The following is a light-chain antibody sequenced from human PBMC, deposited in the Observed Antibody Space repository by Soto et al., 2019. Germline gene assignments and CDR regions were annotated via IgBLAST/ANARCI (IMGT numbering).Light chain of an antibody. J-gene: IGLJ1*01. CDR1: SSDVGGYKY. V-gene: IGLV2-14*01. Sequence: QSALTQPASVSGSPGQSITISCTGTSSDVGGYKYVSWYQQHPGKAPKLMIYDVSNRPSGVSNRSSGSKSGNTASLNISGLQAEDEADYYCSSYRSSSTLYVFGTGTKLTVL. CDR3: SSYRSSSTLYV. CDR2: DVS.